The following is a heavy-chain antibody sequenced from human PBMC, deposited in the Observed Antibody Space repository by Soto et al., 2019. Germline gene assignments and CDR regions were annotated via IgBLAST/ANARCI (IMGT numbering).Heavy chain of an antibody. CDR2: IYSSGGT. CDR1: GGSIDSYF. J-gene: IGHJ6*02. Sequence: QVQLQESGPGLVKPSETLSLTCSVSGGSIDSYFWSWIRQPAGKGLEWLGRIYSSGGTNYNVSLESRVTMSVDTSKSQFYLELRSVTAADTAVYYCARWATGASSHGMDVWGPGTTVTVSS. V-gene: IGHV4-4*07. CDR3: ARWATGASSHGMDV. D-gene: IGHD1-1*01.